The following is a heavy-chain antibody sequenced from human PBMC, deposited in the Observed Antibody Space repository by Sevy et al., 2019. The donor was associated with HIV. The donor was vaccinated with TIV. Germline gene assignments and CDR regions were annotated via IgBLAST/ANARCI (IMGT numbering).Heavy chain of an antibody. CDR2: TWYDGSTK. CDR1: GFPFSTYG. Sequence: GGSLRLSCAASGFPFSTYGMHWVRQAPGKGLEWVALTWYDGSTKFYADSVKGRFTISRDNSKNILSLQMNSLRADDTAVYYCARVRSIYVDTTHYYAMDVWGQGTTVTSP. V-gene: IGHV3-33*01. J-gene: IGHJ6*02. D-gene: IGHD5-18*01. CDR3: ARVRSIYVDTTHYYAMDV.